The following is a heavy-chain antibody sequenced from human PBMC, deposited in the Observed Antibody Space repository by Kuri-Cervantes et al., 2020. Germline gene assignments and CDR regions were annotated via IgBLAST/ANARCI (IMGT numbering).Heavy chain of an antibody. CDR2: ISAYNGDT. J-gene: IGHJ4*02. CDR1: GYTFTSYG. V-gene: IGHV1-18*01. Sequence: ASVKVSCKASGYTFTSYGISWVRQAPGQGLEWMGWISAYNGDTNYAQKLQGRVTMTRDTSISTAYMELNGLRSDDAAVYYCARDHYDILTGYYITPVAFGYWGQGNLVTVSS. CDR3: ARDHYDILTGYYITPVAFGY. D-gene: IGHD3-9*01.